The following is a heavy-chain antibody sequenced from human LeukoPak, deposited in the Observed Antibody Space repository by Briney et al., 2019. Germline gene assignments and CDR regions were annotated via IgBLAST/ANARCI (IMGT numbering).Heavy chain of an antibody. CDR3: AKDTNYYGSGSYYDY. CDR2: ISGSGGST. Sequence: GGSLRLSCAASGFTFSSYAMSWVRQAPGKGLEWVSAISGSGGSTYYADSVKGRFTISRDNSKNTLYLQMNSLRAEDTAVYYCAKDTNYYGSGSYYDYWGQGTLVTVSS. V-gene: IGHV3-23*01. D-gene: IGHD3-10*01. CDR1: GFTFSSYA. J-gene: IGHJ4*02.